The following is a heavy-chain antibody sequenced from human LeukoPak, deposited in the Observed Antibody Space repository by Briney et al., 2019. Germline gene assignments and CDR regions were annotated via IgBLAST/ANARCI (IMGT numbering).Heavy chain of an antibody. Sequence: GGSLRLSCAASGFTFSDYYMSWIRQSPGKGLEWVSYISSSGSTIYYTGPVKGRFTISRDNAKNSLYLQMNSLRAEDTPVYYCARDGAGIFGVVAAIDYWGQGTLVTVSS. J-gene: IGHJ4*02. D-gene: IGHD3-3*01. V-gene: IGHV3-11*01. CDR1: GFTFSDYY. CDR3: ARDGAGIFGVVAAIDY. CDR2: ISSSGSTI.